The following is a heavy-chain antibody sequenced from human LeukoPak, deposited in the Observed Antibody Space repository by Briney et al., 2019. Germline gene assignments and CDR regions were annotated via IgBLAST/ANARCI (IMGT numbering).Heavy chain of an antibody. Sequence: PGGSLRLSCAASGFTFSSFEMNWVRQAPGKGLEWISYISASGTITHYADSVEGRFTISRDNAKNSLYLQMNSLRAEDTAVYYCAGDGITMRILEYWGQGTLVTVSS. J-gene: IGHJ4*02. CDR3: AGDGITMRILEY. CDR1: GFTFSSFE. CDR2: ISASGTIT. V-gene: IGHV3-48*03. D-gene: IGHD3-10*01.